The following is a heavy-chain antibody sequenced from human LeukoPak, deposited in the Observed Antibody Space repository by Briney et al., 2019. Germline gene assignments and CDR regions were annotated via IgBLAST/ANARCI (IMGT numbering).Heavy chain of an antibody. J-gene: IGHJ4*02. D-gene: IGHD2-15*01. Sequence: GGSLRLSCVTAGFSSSDYGMHWVRQAPAKGLEWVAYIRYDGSNENYADSVKGRVTISRDNSKNTLFLQMNSLRREDMAVYYCAKAPVTSCRGAFCYPFDYWGQGTLVTVSS. CDR3: AKAPVTSCRGAFCYPFDY. CDR1: GFSSSDYG. CDR2: IRYDGSNE. V-gene: IGHV3-30*02.